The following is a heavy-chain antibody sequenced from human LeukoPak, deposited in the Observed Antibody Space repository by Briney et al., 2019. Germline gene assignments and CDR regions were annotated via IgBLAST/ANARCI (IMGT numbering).Heavy chain of an antibody. CDR1: GFDFSSNW. CDR2: IKGDGVST. Sequence: GGSLRLSCAASGFDFSSNWMHWVRHAPGQGLVWVSRIKGDGVSTNYADSVKGRFTISRDIAKNTLYLQMNSLRAEDTGVYYCAKDHYWSIDYWGRGTLVTVSS. CDR3: AKDHYWSIDY. V-gene: IGHV3-74*01. D-gene: IGHD3-3*01. J-gene: IGHJ4*02.